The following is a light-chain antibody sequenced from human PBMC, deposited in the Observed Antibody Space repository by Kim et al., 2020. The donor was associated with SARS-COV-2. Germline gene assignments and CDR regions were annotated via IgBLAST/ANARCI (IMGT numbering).Light chain of an antibody. CDR3: QAWDSSTVV. Sequence: SYELTQPPSVSVSPGQTASITCSGDKLGDKYACWYQQKPGQSPVLVICQDSKRPSGIPERFSGSNSGNTATLTISGTQAMDEADYYCQAWDSSTVVFGGGTKLTVL. CDR1: KLGDKY. J-gene: IGLJ2*01. V-gene: IGLV3-1*01. CDR2: QDS.